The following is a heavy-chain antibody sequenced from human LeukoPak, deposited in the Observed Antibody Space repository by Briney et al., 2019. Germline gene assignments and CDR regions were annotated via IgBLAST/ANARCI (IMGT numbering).Heavy chain of an antibody. CDR2: IYYSGST. Sequence: SETLSLTCTVSGGSVSSGSYYWSWIRQPPGKGLEWIGYIYYSGSTNYNPSLKSRVTISVDTSKNQFSLKLSSVTAADTAVYYCARVYDSSGYYWGNWFDPWGQGTLVTVSS. V-gene: IGHV4-61*01. D-gene: IGHD3-22*01. J-gene: IGHJ5*02. CDR1: GGSVSSGSYY. CDR3: ARVYDSSGYYWGNWFDP.